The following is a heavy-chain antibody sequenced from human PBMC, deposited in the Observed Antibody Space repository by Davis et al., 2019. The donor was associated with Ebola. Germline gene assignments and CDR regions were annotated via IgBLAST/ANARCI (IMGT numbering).Heavy chain of an antibody. J-gene: IGHJ6*02. CDR3: ARDKGSWYYYYYGMDV. Sequence: GESLKISCAASGFTFSSFWMSWVRQAPGKGLEWVANIKQDGSEKYYVDSVKGRFTISRDNAKNSLYLQMNSLRAEDTAVYYCARDKGSWYYYYYGMDVWGQGTTVTVSS. CDR1: GFTFSSFW. D-gene: IGHD6-13*01. CDR2: IKQDGSEK. V-gene: IGHV3-7*01.